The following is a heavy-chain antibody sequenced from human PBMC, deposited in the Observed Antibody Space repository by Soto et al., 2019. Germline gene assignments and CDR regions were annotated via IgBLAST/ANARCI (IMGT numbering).Heavy chain of an antibody. D-gene: IGHD1-20*01. J-gene: IGHJ5*02. Sequence: VASVKVSCKASGYTFTSYYLHWVRQAPGQGLEWMGIINPSGGSTSYAQKFQGRVTMTRDTSTSTGYMELSSLRSEDTAVYYCARVDREYNWATWGQGTLVTVSS. CDR3: ARVDREYNWAT. V-gene: IGHV1-46*01. CDR2: INPSGGST. CDR1: GYTFTSYY.